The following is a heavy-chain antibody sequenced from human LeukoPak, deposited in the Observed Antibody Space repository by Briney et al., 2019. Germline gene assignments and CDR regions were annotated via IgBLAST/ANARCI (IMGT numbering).Heavy chain of an antibody. V-gene: IGHV4-39*07. J-gene: IGHJ5*02. CDR1: GGSISTSSYY. CDR2: MYSSGST. CDR3: ARLTGYSSESWFDP. Sequence: SETLSLTCTVSGGSISTSSYYWGWVRQPPGKGMEWIGSMYSSGSTYYNPSLKSRVTISVDTSKNQFSLKLRSVTAADTAVYYCARLTGYSSESWFDPWGQGTLVTVSS. D-gene: IGHD3-9*01.